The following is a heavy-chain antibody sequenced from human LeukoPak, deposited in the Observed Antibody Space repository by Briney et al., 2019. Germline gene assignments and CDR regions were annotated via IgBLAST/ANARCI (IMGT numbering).Heavy chain of an antibody. J-gene: IGHJ5*02. CDR3: ARDRRVTIFRVATHRWFDP. CDR2: IYNSGST. Sequence: PSETLSLTCTVSGGSISSGAYYWSWIRQLPGKGLEWIGYIYNSGSTDYNPSLKSRLTISVNTSKNQFSLKLSSVTAADTAVYYCARDRRVTIFRVATHRWFDPWGQGTLVTVSS. D-gene: IGHD3-3*01. CDR1: GGSISSGAYY. V-gene: IGHV4-31*03.